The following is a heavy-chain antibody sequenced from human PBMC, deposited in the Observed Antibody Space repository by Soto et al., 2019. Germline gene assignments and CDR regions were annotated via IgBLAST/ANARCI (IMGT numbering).Heavy chain of an antibody. CDR1: GFSFSSFT. CDR2: IDTSCTYM. Sequence: EVQLVESGGGLVKPGGSLRLSCAASGFSFSSFTMNWVRQAPGKGLEWVSSIDTSCTYMYYADSVTGRFTISRDNAKKSVYLQMSSLRAEDTAVYYCARETGSYNWSDGLMDVWGQGTTVTVSS. J-gene: IGHJ6*02. CDR3: ARETGSYNWSDGLMDV. D-gene: IGHD1-20*01. V-gene: IGHV3-21*01.